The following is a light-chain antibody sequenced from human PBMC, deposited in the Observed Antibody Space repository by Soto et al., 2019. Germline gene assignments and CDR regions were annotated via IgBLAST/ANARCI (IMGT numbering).Light chain of an antibody. CDR3: ETWDSNTPWV. CDR2: LEGSGSY. CDR1: SVHSSYI. Sequence: QSVLTQSSSASASLGSSVKLTCTLSSVHSSYIIAWHQQQPGKAPRYLMKLEGSGSYNKGSGVPDRFSGSSSGADRYLTISNLQFEDEADYYCETWDSNTPWVFGGGTKLTVL. V-gene: IGLV4-60*02. J-gene: IGLJ3*02.